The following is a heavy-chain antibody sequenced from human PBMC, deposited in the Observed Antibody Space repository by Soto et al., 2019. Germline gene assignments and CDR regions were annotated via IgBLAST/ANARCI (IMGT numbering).Heavy chain of an antibody. D-gene: IGHD3-10*01. CDR3: ASLMSSGYYNGMDV. Sequence: QVQLVQSGAEVKKPGSSVKVSCKASGGTFSSYTISWVRQAPGQGLEWMGRIIPILGIANYAQKFQGRDTITADKSTSTAYMELSSLRSEDTAVYYCASLMSSGYYNGMDVWGQGTTVTVSS. J-gene: IGHJ6*02. CDR1: GGTFSSYT. CDR2: IIPILGIA. V-gene: IGHV1-69*02.